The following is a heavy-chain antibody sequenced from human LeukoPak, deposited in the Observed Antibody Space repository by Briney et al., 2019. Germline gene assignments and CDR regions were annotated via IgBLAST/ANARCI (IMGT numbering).Heavy chain of an antibody. CDR3: ARVLRDYYDSSGHTIDY. V-gene: IGHV4-59*01. CDR2: IYYSGST. D-gene: IGHD3-22*01. Sequence: SETLSLTCTVSGGSIRSSYWSWIRQPPGKGLEWIGYIYYSGSTNYNPSLKSRVSISPDTSKNQFSLKLSSVTAADTAVYYCARVLRDYYDSSGHTIDYWGQGTLVTVSS. J-gene: IGHJ4*02. CDR1: GGSIRSSY.